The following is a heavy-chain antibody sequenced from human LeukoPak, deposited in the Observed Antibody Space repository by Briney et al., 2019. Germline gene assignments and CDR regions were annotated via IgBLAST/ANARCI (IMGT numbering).Heavy chain of an antibody. Sequence: SETLSLTCTVSGGSLSSYYWSWLRQPPGKGLEWIGYIYYSGSTNYNPSLKSRVTISVDKSKNQHSLKLSSVTAADTAVYYCGRASSIFGSRSSYYGMDVWGQGTTVTVSS. D-gene: IGHD3-3*01. V-gene: IGHV4-59*01. CDR3: GRASSIFGSRSSYYGMDV. CDR1: GGSLSSYY. J-gene: IGHJ6*02. CDR2: IYYSGST.